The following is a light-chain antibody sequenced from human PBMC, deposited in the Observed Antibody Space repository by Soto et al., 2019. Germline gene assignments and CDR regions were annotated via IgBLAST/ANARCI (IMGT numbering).Light chain of an antibody. CDR1: SSDVGGYNY. CDR3: SSYTSSSNVV. CDR2: EVS. Sequence: QSALTQPASVSGSPGQSITISCTGTSSDVGGYNYVSWYQQHPGKAPKLMIYEVSNRPSGVSNRFSGSKSGNTAPLTISGLQAEDEADYYCSSYTSSSNVVFGGGTKLTAL. V-gene: IGLV2-14*01. J-gene: IGLJ2*01.